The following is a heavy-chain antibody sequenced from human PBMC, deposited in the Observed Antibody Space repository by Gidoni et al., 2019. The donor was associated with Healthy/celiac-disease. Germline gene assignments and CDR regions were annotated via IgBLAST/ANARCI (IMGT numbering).Heavy chain of an antibody. CDR3: AREVAAVAGHYYFDY. V-gene: IGHV3-11*06. Sequence: QVQLVASGGGLVKPGGSLRHSCAASGFTFSDNYMSWIRQAPGKGLEWVSYISSSSSYTNYADSVKGRFTISKDNAKNSLYLQMNSLRAEDTAVYYCAREVAAVAGHYYFDYWGQGTLVTVSS. CDR2: ISSSSSYT. D-gene: IGHD6-19*01. J-gene: IGHJ4*02. CDR1: GFTFSDNY.